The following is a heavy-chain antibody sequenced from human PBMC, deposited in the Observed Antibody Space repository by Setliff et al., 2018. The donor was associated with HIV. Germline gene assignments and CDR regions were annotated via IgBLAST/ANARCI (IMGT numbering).Heavy chain of an antibody. CDR1: GDSITHFY. J-gene: IGHJ3*01. V-gene: IGHV4-59*01. Sequence: PSETLSLTCSVSGDSITHFYWNWIRQLHGQGLEWIGNIFDSENNNYNPSRKSRVSMSVATSKNQFSLRLTSVTSADTAVYYCARQITAVTPEMLVVNEAFEVWGQGKMVTVSS. CDR3: ARQITAVTPEMLVVNEAFEV. CDR2: IFDSENN. D-gene: IGHD4-17*01.